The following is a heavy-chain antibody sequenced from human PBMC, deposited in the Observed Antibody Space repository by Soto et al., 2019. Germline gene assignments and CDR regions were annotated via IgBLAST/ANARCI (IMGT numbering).Heavy chain of an antibody. D-gene: IGHD2-21*01. CDR2: IYSSGNT. V-gene: IGHV4-39*01. Sequence: PSETLSLTCTISGCSIISRSHYWGWIRQPPGKGLEWIGTIYSSGNTYYNPSLKSRVTISVDTSKNQFSLKLSSVTAADTAVYFCARHVKATGELDYWGQGTLVTVSS. CDR3: ARHVKATGELDY. CDR1: GCSIISRSHY. J-gene: IGHJ4*02.